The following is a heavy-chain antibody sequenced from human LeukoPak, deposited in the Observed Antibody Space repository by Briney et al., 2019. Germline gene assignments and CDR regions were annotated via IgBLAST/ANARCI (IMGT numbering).Heavy chain of an antibody. Sequence: GRSLRLSCAASGFTFSGSAMHWVRQASGKGLEWVGRIRSKANSYATAYAASVKGRFTISRDDSKNTAYLQMSSLKTEDTAVYYCTRQPQYDSSGYGPDPWGQGTLVTVSS. CDR1: GFTFSGSA. CDR2: IRSKANSYAT. J-gene: IGHJ5*02. D-gene: IGHD3-22*01. CDR3: TRQPQYDSSGYGPDP. V-gene: IGHV3-73*01.